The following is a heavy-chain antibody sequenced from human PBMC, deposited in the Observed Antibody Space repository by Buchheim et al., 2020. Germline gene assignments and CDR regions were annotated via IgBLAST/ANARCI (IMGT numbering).Heavy chain of an antibody. V-gene: IGHV3-74*03. CDR3: TRAVVETYFDS. CDR2: VNNDGSSA. CDR1: GFSFSSYW. Sequence: EVKLVESGGGYVLRGGSLSLSCEASGFSFSSYWMHWVRQVPGKGLEWVSHVNNDGSSATYADSVKGRFTISRDNARNILYLQMNSLRAEDTAVYYCTRAVVETYFDSWDQGTL. J-gene: IGHJ4*02. D-gene: IGHD4-23*01.